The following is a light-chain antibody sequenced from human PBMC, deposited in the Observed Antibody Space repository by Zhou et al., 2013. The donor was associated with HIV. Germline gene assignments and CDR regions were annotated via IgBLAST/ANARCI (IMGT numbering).Light chain of an antibody. CDR2: DVS. J-gene: IGKJ2*01. V-gene: IGKV1-33*01. CDR3: QQHDILPYT. Sequence: DIEMTQSPSSLSASVGDRVTITCQASQDIANYLNWYQQKVGKAPKLLIYDVSSLETGVPSRFSGRGSGTEFTFTINSLQPEDVATYYCQQHDILPYTFGLGTKLEIK. CDR1: QDIANY.